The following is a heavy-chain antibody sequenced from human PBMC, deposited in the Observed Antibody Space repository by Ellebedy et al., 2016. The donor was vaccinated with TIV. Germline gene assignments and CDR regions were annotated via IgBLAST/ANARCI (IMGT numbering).Heavy chain of an antibody. V-gene: IGHV3-66*01. D-gene: IGHD5-24*01. CDR1: GFTVSSNY. CDR2: IYSGGST. J-gene: IGHJ3*02. Sequence: GESLKISCAASGFTVSSNYMSWVRQAPGKGLEWVSVIYSGGSTYYADSVKGRFTISRDNSKNTLYLQMNSLRAEDTAVYYCASPRWLQSGDDAFDIWGQGTMVTVSS. CDR3: ASPRWLQSGDDAFDI.